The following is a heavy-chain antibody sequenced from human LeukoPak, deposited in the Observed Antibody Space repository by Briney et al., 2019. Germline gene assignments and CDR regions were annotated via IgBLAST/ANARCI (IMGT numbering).Heavy chain of an antibody. Sequence: GGSLRLSCAASGFTFSTYSMNWVRQAPGKWLEWVSYISSSSSTIYYADSVKGRFTISRDDAKNSLYLQMNSLRDEDTAVYYCARAGSSGWLNGGYFDFWGQGTLVTVSS. CDR1: GFTFSTYS. J-gene: IGHJ4*02. CDR3: ARAGSSGWLNGGYFDF. D-gene: IGHD6-19*01. CDR2: ISSSSSTI. V-gene: IGHV3-48*02.